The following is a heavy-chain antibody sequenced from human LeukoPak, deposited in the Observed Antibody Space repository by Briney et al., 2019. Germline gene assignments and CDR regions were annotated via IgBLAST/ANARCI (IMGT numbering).Heavy chain of an antibody. D-gene: IGHD5-18*01. J-gene: IGHJ4*02. CDR3: AKDRSPTHRIGYSYGPEGFDY. CDR2: IWFDGTNK. CDR1: GFSFSGYG. Sequence: GGSLTLSCAASGFSFSGYGMHWVRQAPGKGLEWVAVIWFDGTNKYYADSVKGRFTISRDNSKNTLYLQMNSLRAEDTAVYYCAKDRSPTHRIGYSYGPEGFDYWGQGTLVTVSS. V-gene: IGHV3-33*06.